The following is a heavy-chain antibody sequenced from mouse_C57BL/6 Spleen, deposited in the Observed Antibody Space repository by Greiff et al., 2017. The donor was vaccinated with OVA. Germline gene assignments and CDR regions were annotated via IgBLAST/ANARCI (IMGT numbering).Heavy chain of an antibody. Sequence: VQLQQPGAELVKPGASVKLSCKASGYTFTSYWMHWVKQRPGRGLEWIGRIDPNSGGTKYNEKFKSKATLTVDKPSSTAYMQLSSLTSEDSAVYYCAREEDFYYYGSSLAWFAYWGQGTLVTVSA. V-gene: IGHV1-72*01. J-gene: IGHJ3*01. CDR1: GYTFTSYW. D-gene: IGHD1-1*01. CDR2: IDPNSGGT. CDR3: AREEDFYYYGSSLAWFAY.